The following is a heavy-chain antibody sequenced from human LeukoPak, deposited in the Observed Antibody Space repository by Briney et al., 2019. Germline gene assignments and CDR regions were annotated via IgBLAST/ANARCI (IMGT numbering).Heavy chain of an antibody. CDR2: ISSNTTNT. J-gene: IGHJ6*02. CDR3: ARGGTPMIIFYYYGMDV. CDR1: GFTFSDYY. Sequence: GGSLRLSCVASGFTFSDYYMSWIRQAPGKGLEWISYISSNTTNTNYADSVKGRFTISRDNAKNSLFLQMNSLRPEDTAMYYCARGGTPMIIFYYYGMDVWGQGTTVTVSS. V-gene: IGHV3-11*05. D-gene: IGHD5-18*01.